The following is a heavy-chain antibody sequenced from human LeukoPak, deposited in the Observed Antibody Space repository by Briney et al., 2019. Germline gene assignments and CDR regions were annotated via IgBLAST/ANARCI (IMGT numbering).Heavy chain of an antibody. CDR2: IYHSGST. V-gene: IGHV4-38-2*01. CDR3: ARMGSGVAFDI. Sequence: SETLSLTCAVSGYSISSGYYWGWIRQPPGKGLEWIGSIYHSGSTYYNPSLKSRVTISVDTSKNQFSLKLSSVTAADTAVYYCARMGSGVAFDIWGQGTMVTVSS. J-gene: IGHJ3*02. D-gene: IGHD1-26*01. CDR1: GYSISSGYY.